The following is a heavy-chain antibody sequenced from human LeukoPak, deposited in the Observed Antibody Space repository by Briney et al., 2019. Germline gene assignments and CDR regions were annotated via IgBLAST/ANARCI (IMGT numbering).Heavy chain of an antibody. D-gene: IGHD5-18*01. Sequence: GGSLRLSCAASGFTFSSYAMSWVRQAPGKGLEWVSAISGSGGSTYYADSVKGRFTISRDNSKNTLFLQMNSLRAEDTATYYCAKQRASYGYVFDYWGQGTLVTVSS. J-gene: IGHJ4*02. CDR2: ISGSGGST. V-gene: IGHV3-23*01. CDR3: AKQRASYGYVFDY. CDR1: GFTFSSYA.